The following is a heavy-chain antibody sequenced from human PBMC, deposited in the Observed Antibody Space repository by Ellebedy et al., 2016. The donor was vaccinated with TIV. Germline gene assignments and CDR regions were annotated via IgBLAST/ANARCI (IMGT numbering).Heavy chain of an antibody. CDR3: ARGGVVVVPAAMGGWFNP. CDR1: GGTLSSYA. J-gene: IGHJ5*02. CDR2: IIPIFGTA. Sequence: ASVKVSCXASGGTLSSYAISWVRQAPGQGLEWMGGIIPIFGTANYAQKFQGRVTITADESTSTAYMELSSLRSEDTAVYYCARGGVVVVPAAMGGWFNPWGQGTLVTVSS. D-gene: IGHD2-2*01. V-gene: IGHV1-69*13.